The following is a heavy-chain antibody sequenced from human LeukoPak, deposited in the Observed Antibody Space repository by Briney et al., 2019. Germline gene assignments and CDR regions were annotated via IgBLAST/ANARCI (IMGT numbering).Heavy chain of an antibody. Sequence: GESLKISCQGSGYRFSSYWIGWVRQMPGKGLEWVGIIYPGDSDTRYSPSFQGQVTISADKSISTAYLQWSSLKASDTAMYYCARHIGVVGAYLFDYWGRGTLVTVSS. CDR2: IYPGDSDT. CDR1: GYRFSSYW. J-gene: IGHJ4*02. V-gene: IGHV5-51*01. CDR3: ARHIGVVGAYLFDY. D-gene: IGHD1-26*01.